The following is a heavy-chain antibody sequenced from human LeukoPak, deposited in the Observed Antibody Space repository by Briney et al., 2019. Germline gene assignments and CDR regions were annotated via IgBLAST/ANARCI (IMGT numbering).Heavy chain of an antibody. J-gene: IGHJ4*01. V-gene: IGHV4-34*09. CDR3: ARENLEYCGGDCYSAVLDF. D-gene: IGHD2-21*02. CDR2: INHGGTT. Sequence: SETLSLTCAVYGGSFSGYYWSWIRQPPGKGLEWIGEINHGGTTNYNPSLKSRVTISVDRSKNQFSLNLSSVTAADTAVYYCARENLEYCGGDCYSAVLDFWGQGTLVTVSS. CDR1: GGSFSGYY.